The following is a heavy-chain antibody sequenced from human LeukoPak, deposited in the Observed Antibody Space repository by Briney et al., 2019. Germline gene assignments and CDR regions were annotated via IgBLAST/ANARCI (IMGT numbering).Heavy chain of an antibody. Sequence: SETLSLTCTVSGGSISSYYWSWIRQPPGKGLEWIGYIYYSGSTNYNPSLKSRVTISVGTSKNQFSLKLSSVTAADTAVYYCASGNLEPYSWSSFDIWGQGTMVTVSS. V-gene: IGHV4-59*08. D-gene: IGHD5-18*01. CDR1: GGSISSYY. CDR2: IYYSGST. J-gene: IGHJ3*02. CDR3: ASGNLEPYSWSSFDI.